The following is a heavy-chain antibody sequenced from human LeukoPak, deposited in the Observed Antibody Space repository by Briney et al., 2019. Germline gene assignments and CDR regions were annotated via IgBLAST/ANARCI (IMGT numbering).Heavy chain of an antibody. CDR3: ARWLQWENYFDY. CDR1: GGSISSYY. Sequence: PSETLSLTCTVSGGSISSYYWSWIRQPPGKGLEWIGYIYYSGSTNYNPSLKSRVTISVDTSKNQFSPKLSSVTAADTAVYYCARWLQWENYFDYWGQGTLVTVSS. CDR2: IYYSGST. J-gene: IGHJ4*02. V-gene: IGHV4-59*01. D-gene: IGHD5-24*01.